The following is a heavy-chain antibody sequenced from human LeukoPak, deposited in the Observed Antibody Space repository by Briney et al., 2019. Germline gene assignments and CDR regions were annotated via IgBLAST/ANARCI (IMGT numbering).Heavy chain of an antibody. J-gene: IGHJ4*02. CDR1: GYTFTNYY. CDR3: ARDEEKAAGSL. CDR2: INPRDGTT. D-gene: IGHD6-13*01. V-gene: IGHV1-46*01. Sequence: ASVKVSCKASGYTFTNYYLHWVRQAPGQGLEWMGIINPRDGTTTYAQKFRGRLTMTRDTSTVYMELSSLRSGDTAVYYCARDEEKAAGSLWGQGTPVIVSS.